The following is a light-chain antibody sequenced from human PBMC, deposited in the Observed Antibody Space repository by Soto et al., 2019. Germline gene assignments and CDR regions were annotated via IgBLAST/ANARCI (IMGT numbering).Light chain of an antibody. CDR3: QQYGSSSYT. CDR1: QSVSSSY. V-gene: IGKV3-20*01. J-gene: IGKJ2*01. CDR2: GAS. Sequence: EIVLTQSPGTLSLSPGERATLSCRASQSVSSSYLAWYQQKPGQAPRPLIYGASSRATGIPDRFSGSGSGTDFTLTISRLEPEDFAVYYCQQYGSSSYTFGQGNKLEIK.